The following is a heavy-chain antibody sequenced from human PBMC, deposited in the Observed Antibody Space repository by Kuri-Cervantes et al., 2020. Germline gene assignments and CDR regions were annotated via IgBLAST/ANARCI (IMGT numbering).Heavy chain of an antibody. CDR1: GFTFSSYS. V-gene: IGHV3-23*01. CDR3: ANDPGYSSGWFGYYYYYYMDV. D-gene: IGHD6-19*01. Sequence: GESLKISCAASGFTFSSYSMNWVRQAPGKGLEWVSAISGSGGSTYYADSVKGRFTISRDNSKNTLYLQMNSLRAEDTAVYYCANDPGYSSGWFGYYYYYYMDVWGKGTTVTVSS. CDR2: ISGSGGST. J-gene: IGHJ6*03.